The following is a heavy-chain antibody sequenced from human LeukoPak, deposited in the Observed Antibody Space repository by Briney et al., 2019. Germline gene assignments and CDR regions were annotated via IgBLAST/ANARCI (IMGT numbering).Heavy chain of an antibody. V-gene: IGHV3-23*01. CDR2: ISGGGANT. D-gene: IGHD1-1*01. CDR1: GFSFSKSC. CDR3: SKWNGYGDY. J-gene: IGHJ4*02. Sequence: GSLRLSCAASGFSFSKSCMSLVRQAPAKGLEWVAGISGGGANTHYADSVKGRFTISRDNSKNTLFLQMNSLRDEDMAIYYCSKWNGYGDYWGQGTLVTVSS.